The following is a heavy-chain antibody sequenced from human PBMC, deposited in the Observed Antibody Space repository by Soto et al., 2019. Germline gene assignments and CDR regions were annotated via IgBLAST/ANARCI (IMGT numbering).Heavy chain of an antibody. V-gene: IGHV1-69*06. Sequence: QVQLVQSGAEVKKPGSSVKVSCKASGGTFSSYAISWVRQAPGQGLEWMGGIIPIFGTANDAQKFQGRVTMTADKSTSTADMELSSLRSEDTAVYYCARGDYDFWSGYVHYGMDVWGQGTTVTVSS. CDR2: IIPIFGTA. CDR3: ARGDYDFWSGYVHYGMDV. CDR1: GGTFSSYA. J-gene: IGHJ6*02. D-gene: IGHD3-3*01.